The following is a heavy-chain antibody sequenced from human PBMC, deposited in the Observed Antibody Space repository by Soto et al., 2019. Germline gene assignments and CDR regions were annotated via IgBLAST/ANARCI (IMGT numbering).Heavy chain of an antibody. CDR3: ARSLGGKDILYYYYGMDV. V-gene: IGHV1-69*06. Sequence: ASVKVSCKASGGTFSSYAISWVRQAPGQGLEWMGGIIPIFGTANYAQKFQGRVTITADKSTSTAYMELSSLRSEDTAVYYCARSLGGKDILYYYYGMDVWGQGTTVTSP. CDR2: IIPIFGTA. J-gene: IGHJ6*02. D-gene: IGHD3-16*01. CDR1: GGTFSSYA.